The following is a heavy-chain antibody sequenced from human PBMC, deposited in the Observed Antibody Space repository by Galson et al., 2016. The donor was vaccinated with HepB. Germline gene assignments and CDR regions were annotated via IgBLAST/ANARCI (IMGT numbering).Heavy chain of an antibody. V-gene: IGHV1-69*13. CDR1: GGTFNTHA. J-gene: IGHJ5*02. CDR3: ATDGGWLEQQLVPEYSWFHP. D-gene: IGHD6-13*01. CDR2: IIPIFGTP. Sequence: SVKVSCKASGGTFNTHAFSWVRQAPGQGLQWMGGIIPIFGTPNYAQTFQGRVTITADESTNTVYMELSSLRSDDTAVYYCATDGGWLEQQLVPEYSWFHPWGQGTLVTVSS.